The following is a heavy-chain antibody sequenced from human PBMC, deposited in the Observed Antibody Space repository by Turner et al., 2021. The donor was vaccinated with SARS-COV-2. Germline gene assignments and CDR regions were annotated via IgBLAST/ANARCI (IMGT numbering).Heavy chain of an antibody. V-gene: IGHV3-30*18. CDR3: AKSGGMYCSGGSCYSSYFDY. Sequence: QVQLVESGGGVVQPGRSLRLSCAASGFTFSTYAIHWVRQAPGKGLEWVALISYDGNNKYYADSVKGRFTISRDNSKNTLFLQMNSLRAEDTAVYYCAKSGGMYCSGGSCYSSYFDYWGQGTLVTVSS. J-gene: IGHJ4*02. CDR2: ISYDGNNK. D-gene: IGHD2-15*01. CDR1: GFTFSTYA.